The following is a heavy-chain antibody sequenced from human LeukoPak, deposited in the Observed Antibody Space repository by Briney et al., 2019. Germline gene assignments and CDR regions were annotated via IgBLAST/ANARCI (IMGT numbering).Heavy chain of an antibody. CDR1: GYSFTNYW. J-gene: IGHJ4*02. CDR3: ARAGQYYDILTGYINCDY. CDR2: IYPGDSDT. V-gene: IGHV5-51*01. Sequence: GESLKISCKGSGYSFTNYWIGWVRQLPGKGLKWMGIIYPGDSDTRYSPSFQGQVTISADKYISTAYLQWSSLKASDTAMYYCARAGQYYDILTGYINCDYWGQGTLVTVSS. D-gene: IGHD3-9*01.